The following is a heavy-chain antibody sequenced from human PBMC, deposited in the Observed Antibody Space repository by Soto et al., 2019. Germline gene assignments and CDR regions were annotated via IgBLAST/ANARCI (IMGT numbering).Heavy chain of an antibody. CDR3: AREPTMVRGGEYYFDY. D-gene: IGHD3-10*01. V-gene: IGHV1-69*08. CDR2: IIPILGIA. J-gene: IGHJ4*02. Sequence: QVQLVQSGAEVKKPGSSVKVSCKASGGTFSSYTISWVRQAPGQGLEWMGRIIPILGIANYAQKFQGRVKITADKSTGTAYMELRSLRSEDTAVYYCAREPTMVRGGEYYFDYWGQGTLVTVSS. CDR1: GGTFSSYT.